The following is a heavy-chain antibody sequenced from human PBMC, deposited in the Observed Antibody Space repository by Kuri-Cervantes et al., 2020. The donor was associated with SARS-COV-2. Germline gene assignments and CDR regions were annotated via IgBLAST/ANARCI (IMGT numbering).Heavy chain of an antibody. J-gene: IGHJ4*02. CDR2: ITWDGYNT. CDR3: AKVFGVGSNIKYFDY. D-gene: IGHD2/OR15-2a*01. V-gene: IGHV3-43D*03. CDR1: GFNFDDCA. Sequence: GGSLRLSCAASGFNFDDCAIQWVRQPPGKGLEWVSSITWDGYNTFYADSVKGRFTMSRDSSRNSLYLQMSSLRVEDTAVYFCAKVFGVGSNIKYFDYWGQGTVVTVSS.